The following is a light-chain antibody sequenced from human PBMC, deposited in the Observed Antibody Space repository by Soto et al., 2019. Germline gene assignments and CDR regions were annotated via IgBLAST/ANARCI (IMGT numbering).Light chain of an antibody. V-gene: IGKV3-11*01. CDR1: QSLSSS. CDR2: DTS. Sequence: EIVLTQSPATLSLLPGERATLSCRASQSLSSSLAWYQQKPGQAPRVLIYDTSTRATGIPARFSGSGSGTDFTLTISSLEPEDSAVYYCHQRSNWWTFGQGTRVEIK. CDR3: HQRSNWWT. J-gene: IGKJ1*01.